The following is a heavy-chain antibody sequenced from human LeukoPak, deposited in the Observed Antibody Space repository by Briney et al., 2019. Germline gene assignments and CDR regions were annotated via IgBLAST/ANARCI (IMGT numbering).Heavy chain of an antibody. J-gene: IGHJ3*02. CDR1: GITFRIYA. CDR2: ISGSGSMT. CDR3: AKTGDYFDSTDYYRPDAFDI. D-gene: IGHD3-22*01. Sequence: GGSLRLSCAGSGITFRIYAMTWVRQAPGKGLEWVSAISGSGSMTYYADSVKGRFTISRDKSNYTLYLQMNSLRAEDTALYYCAKTGDYFDSTDYYRPDAFDIWGQGTMVTVSS. V-gene: IGHV3-23*01.